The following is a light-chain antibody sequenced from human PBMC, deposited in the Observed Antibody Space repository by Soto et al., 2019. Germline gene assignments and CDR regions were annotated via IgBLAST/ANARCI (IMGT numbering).Light chain of an antibody. J-gene: IGKJ1*01. Sequence: IVITQSPDSLDESLGERATINCKSSQSVLYSSNNKNYLAWYQQKPGQPPKLLIYWASTRESGVPDRFSGSGSGTDFTLTISSLQAEDVAVYYCQQYYSTPRTFGQGTKVDIK. CDR1: QSVLYSSNNKNY. CDR3: QQYYSTPRT. CDR2: WAS. V-gene: IGKV4-1*01.